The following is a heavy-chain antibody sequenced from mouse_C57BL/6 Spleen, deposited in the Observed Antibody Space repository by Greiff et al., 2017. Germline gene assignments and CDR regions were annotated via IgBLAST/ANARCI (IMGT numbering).Heavy chain of an antibody. CDR1: GFTFSSYA. V-gene: IGHV5-4*01. D-gene: IGHD2-5*01. Sequence: EVQRVESGGGLVKPGGSLKLSCAASGFTFSSYAMSWVRQTPEKRLEWVATISDGGSYTYYPDNVKGRFTISRDNAKNNLYLQMSHLKSEDTAMYYCARDYSNYGDYFDYWGQGTTLTVSS. CDR3: ARDYSNYGDYFDY. J-gene: IGHJ2*01. CDR2: ISDGGSYT.